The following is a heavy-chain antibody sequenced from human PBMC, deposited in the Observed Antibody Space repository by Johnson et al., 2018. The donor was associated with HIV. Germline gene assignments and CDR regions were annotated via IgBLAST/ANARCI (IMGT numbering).Heavy chain of an antibody. D-gene: IGHD5-24*01. CDR3: AGEKSTPDAFDI. J-gene: IGHJ3*02. V-gene: IGHV3-23*04. CDR1: GFTLDDYA. Sequence: VQLVESGGGLVQPGGSLRLSCAASGFTLDDYAMHWVRQAPGKGPESASGISGSGGSTYHADSVRGRLTISSDHSKNTLYLQMNSLRAEDTAVYYCAGEKSTPDAFDIWGQGTMVTVSS. CDR2: ISGSGGST.